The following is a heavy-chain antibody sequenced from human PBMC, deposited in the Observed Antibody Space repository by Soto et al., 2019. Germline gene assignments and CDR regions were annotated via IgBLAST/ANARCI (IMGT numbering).Heavy chain of an antibody. J-gene: IGHJ4*02. D-gene: IGHD3-22*01. Sequence: GGSLRLSCAASGFTFSSYAMSWVRQAPGKGLEWVSAISGSGGSTYYADSVKGRFTISRDNSRNTLYLQMNSLRAEDTAVYYCAKLGAPYYYDSSGYYSGPQGYFDYWGQGTLVTVSS. V-gene: IGHV3-23*01. CDR2: ISGSGGST. CDR3: AKLGAPYYYDSSGYYSGPQGYFDY. CDR1: GFTFSSYA.